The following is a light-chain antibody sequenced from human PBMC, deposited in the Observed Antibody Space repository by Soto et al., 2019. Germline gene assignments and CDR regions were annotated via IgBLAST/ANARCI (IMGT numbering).Light chain of an antibody. CDR2: LAS. CDR1: QSISGY. Sequence: DIQMTQSPSSLSASIGDRVTITCRASQSISGYLNWFQQKPGKAPKLLIHLASRLESGVPSRFSGSGSGTHFTLTISGLQAEDFAVYFCQQSHSAPVTFGPGTKVDI. J-gene: IGKJ2*01. V-gene: IGKV1-39*01. CDR3: QQSHSAPVT.